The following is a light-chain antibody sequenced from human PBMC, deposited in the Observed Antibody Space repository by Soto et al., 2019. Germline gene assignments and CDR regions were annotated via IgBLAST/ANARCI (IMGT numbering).Light chain of an antibody. Sequence: EIVLTQSPGTLSLSPGERATLSCRASQSVSSSYLAWYQQKPGQAPRLLIYGASSRATGIPDRFSGSGSGTVFTLTISSMSFEDFASYCCLQYYSSITFGQGTRLEIK. CDR3: LQYYSSIT. J-gene: IGKJ5*01. V-gene: IGKV3-20*01. CDR1: QSVSSSY. CDR2: GAS.